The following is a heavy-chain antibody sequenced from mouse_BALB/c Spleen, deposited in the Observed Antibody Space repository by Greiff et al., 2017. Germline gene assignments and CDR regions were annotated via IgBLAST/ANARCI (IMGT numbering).Heavy chain of an antibody. D-gene: IGHD1-1*01. J-gene: IGHJ4*01. Sequence: EVKLVESGGGLVQPGGSRKLSCAASGFTFSSFGMHWVRQAPEKGLEWVAYISSGSSTIYYADTVKGRFTISRDNPKNTLFLQMTSLRSEDTAMYYCARKDYGRGDAMDYWGQGTSVTVS. CDR3: ARKDYGRGDAMDY. CDR1: GFTFSSFG. CDR2: ISSGSSTI. V-gene: IGHV5-17*02.